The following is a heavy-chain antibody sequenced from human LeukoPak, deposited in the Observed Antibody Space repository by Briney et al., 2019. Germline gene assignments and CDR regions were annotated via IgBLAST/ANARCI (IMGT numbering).Heavy chain of an antibody. CDR2: IYISGST. D-gene: IGHD3-22*01. V-gene: IGHV4-61*02. CDR1: GGSISSGSHY. J-gene: IGHJ6*03. CDR3: ARVPPASYYYDSSGYRALGYYYYMDV. Sequence: SETLSLTCTVSGGSISSGSHYWSWIRQPAGKGLEWIGRIYISGSTNYNPSLKSRVTISVDTSKNQFSLKLSSVTAADTAVYYCARVPPASYYYDSSGYRALGYYYYMDVWGKGTTVTVSS.